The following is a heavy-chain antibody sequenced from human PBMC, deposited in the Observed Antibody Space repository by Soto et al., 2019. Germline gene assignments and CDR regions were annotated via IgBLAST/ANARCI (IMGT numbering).Heavy chain of an antibody. CDR3: ARMSEYSSSSDYYYYGMDV. D-gene: IGHD6-6*01. Sequence: QVQLVESGGGVVQPGRSLRLSCAASGFTFSSYGMHWVRQAPGKGLEWVAVLWYDGSNKYYADSVKGRFTISRDNSKNTLYLQMNSLRAEDTAVYYCARMSEYSSSSDYYYYGMDVWGQGTTVTVSS. J-gene: IGHJ6*02. CDR1: GFTFSSYG. CDR2: LWYDGSNK. V-gene: IGHV3-33*01.